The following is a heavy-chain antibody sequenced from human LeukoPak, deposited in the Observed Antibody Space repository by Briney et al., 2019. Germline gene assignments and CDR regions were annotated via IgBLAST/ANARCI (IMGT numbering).Heavy chain of an antibody. J-gene: IGHJ6*03. D-gene: IGHD6-19*01. CDR2: ISSSSSYI. Sequence: GGSLRLSCAASGFTFSSYSMNWVRRAPGKGLEWVSSISSSSSYIYYADSVKGRFTISRDNAKNSLYLQMNSLRAEDTAVYYCARENGWYPGYYYYYYMDVWGKGTTVTVSS. CDR3: ARENGWYPGYYYYYYMDV. CDR1: GFTFSSYS. V-gene: IGHV3-21*01.